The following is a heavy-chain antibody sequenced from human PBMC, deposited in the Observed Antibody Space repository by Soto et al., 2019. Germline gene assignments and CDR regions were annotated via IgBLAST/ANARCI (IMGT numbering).Heavy chain of an antibody. CDR2: IAPYVSQI. V-gene: IGHV3-30-3*01. CDR1: GFTFSGKT. CDR3: ATDIHATWLLNS. J-gene: IGHJ4*02. D-gene: IGHD2-2*02. Sequence: PGGSLRLSCAASGFTFSGKTMYWVRQAPGKGLEWVALIAPYVSQIYYADSVKGRFTISRDNSKNTLYLQMNSLRAEDTSLYLCATDIHATWLLNSWGQGTLVTVSS.